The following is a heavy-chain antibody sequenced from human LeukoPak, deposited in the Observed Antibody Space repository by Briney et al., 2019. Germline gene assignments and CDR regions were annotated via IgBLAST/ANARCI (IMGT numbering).Heavy chain of an antibody. CDR3: ARDGWPAFDY. Sequence: SQTLSLTFAISGDSVSNNSATWNWLRQSPSRGLEWLGSTYYRSKYYYYYAVSVKSPITINPETSKNPFSLQLNSVTPEDTAVYYCARDGWPAFDYWGQGTLVTVSS. CDR2: TYYRSKYYY. CDR1: GDSVSNNSAT. V-gene: IGHV6-1*01. D-gene: IGHD2-15*01. J-gene: IGHJ4*02.